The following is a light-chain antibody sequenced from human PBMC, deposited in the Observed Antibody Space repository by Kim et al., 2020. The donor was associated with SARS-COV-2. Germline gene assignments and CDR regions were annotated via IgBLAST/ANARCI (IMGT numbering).Light chain of an antibody. CDR3: QHYDAYPLY. Sequence: DIQMTQSPSTLSTSVGDRVTITCRASQSIRIYLAWYQQKPGKAPKLLIYRASRLETGVPSRFSGSGSGTEFTLTISSLQPDDSAIYYCQHYDAYPLYFGGGTKLEI. CDR2: RAS. V-gene: IGKV1-5*03. J-gene: IGKJ4*01. CDR1: QSIRIY.